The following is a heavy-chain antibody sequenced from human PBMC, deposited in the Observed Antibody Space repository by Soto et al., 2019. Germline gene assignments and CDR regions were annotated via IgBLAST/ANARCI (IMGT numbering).Heavy chain of an antibody. Sequence: SGTLALTFTVSGSSINNNNNFWSWILQPPGKGLEWIGSIYYAGGTYYNPSLKSRVTISVDTSKDQFSLRLNSVTVADTAVYYCARKGFPRKCYFDYWGQGALVTVSS. J-gene: IGHJ4*02. V-gene: IGHV4-39*01. CDR3: ARKGFPRKCYFDY. CDR1: GSSINNNNNF. CDR2: IYYAGGT.